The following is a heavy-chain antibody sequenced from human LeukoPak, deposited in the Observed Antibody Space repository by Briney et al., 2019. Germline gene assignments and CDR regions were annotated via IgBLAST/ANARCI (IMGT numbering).Heavy chain of an antibody. CDR1: GGAFSSYA. D-gene: IGHD3-22*01. Sequence: ASVTVSCKASGGAFSSYAISWVRQAPGQGLEWMGGIIPIFGTANYAQKFQGRVTITADESTSTAYMELSSLRSEDTAVYYCASARYYYDSSGFFDYWGQGTLVTVSS. CDR2: IIPIFGTA. CDR3: ASARYYYDSSGFFDY. J-gene: IGHJ4*02. V-gene: IGHV1-69*13.